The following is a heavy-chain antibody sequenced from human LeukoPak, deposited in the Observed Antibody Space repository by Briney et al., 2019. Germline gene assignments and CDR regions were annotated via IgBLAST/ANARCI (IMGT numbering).Heavy chain of an antibody. CDR2: INPNSGGR. D-gene: IGHD4-17*01. CDR3: ARPLDYGDYL. V-gene: IGHV1-2*02. J-gene: IGHJ5*02. Sequence: ASVKVSCKASGYTFAGYCMHWLRQAPGPGREWMGWINPNSGGRNYAQKFHGRVTMTRKTSISTAYMELSRLRSDDKAVYYCARPLDYGDYLWGQGTLVTVSS. CDR1: GYTFAGYC.